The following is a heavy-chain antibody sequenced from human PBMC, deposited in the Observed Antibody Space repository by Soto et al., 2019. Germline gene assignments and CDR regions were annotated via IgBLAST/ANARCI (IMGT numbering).Heavy chain of an antibody. J-gene: IGHJ5*02. CDR3: ARDYSRQQPLGFDP. D-gene: IGHD6-13*01. V-gene: IGHV3-33*01. CDR2: IWYDGSNK. Sequence: GGSLRLSCAASGFTFSSYGMHWVRQAPGKGLEWVAVIWYDGSNKYYAGSVKGRFTISRDNSKNTLYLQMNSLRAEDTAVYYCARDYSRQQPLGFDPWAREPWSPSPQ. CDR1: GFTFSSYG.